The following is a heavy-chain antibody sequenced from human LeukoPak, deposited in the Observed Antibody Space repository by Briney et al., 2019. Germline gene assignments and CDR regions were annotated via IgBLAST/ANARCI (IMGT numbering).Heavy chain of an antibody. CDR1: GGSISSYY. CDR2: IYYSGST. D-gene: IGHD1-26*01. CDR3: ARSGIVDSGSYS. Sequence: SETLSLTCTVSGGSISSYYWSWIRQPPGKGLEWIGYIYYSGSTNYNPSLKSRVTISLDTSKNQFSLKLTSVTAADTAVYYCARSGIVDSGSYSWGQGTLVTVSS. J-gene: IGHJ4*02. V-gene: IGHV4-59*08.